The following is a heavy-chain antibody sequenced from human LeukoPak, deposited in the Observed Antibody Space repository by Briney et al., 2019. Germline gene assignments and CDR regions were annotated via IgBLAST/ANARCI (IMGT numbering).Heavy chain of an antibody. V-gene: IGHV4-38-2*01. J-gene: IGHJ4*02. CDR2: IYYSGST. D-gene: IGHD6-19*01. CDR1: GFTFSAND. Sequence: GSLRLSCAASGFTFSANDMTWIRQPPGKGLEWIGSIYYSGSTNYNPSLKSRVTISVDTSKNQFSLKLNSVTAADTAFYYCARRYTSGWYNYWGQGILVTVSS. CDR3: ARRYTSGWYNY.